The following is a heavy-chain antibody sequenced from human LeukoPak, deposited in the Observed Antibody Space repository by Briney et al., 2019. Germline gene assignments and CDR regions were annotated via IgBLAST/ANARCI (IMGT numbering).Heavy chain of an antibody. V-gene: IGHV4-59*08. CDR1: GGSISTYY. J-gene: IGHJ5*02. CDR2: IYYSGST. Sequence: PSETLSLTCTVSGGSISTYYWSWIRQPPGKGLEWIGFIYYSGSTNYNPSLKSRVTISVDTSKNQFSLKLSSVTAADTAVYYCARRPIAAAGWFDPWGQGTLVTVSS. D-gene: IGHD6-13*01. CDR3: ARRPIAAAGWFDP.